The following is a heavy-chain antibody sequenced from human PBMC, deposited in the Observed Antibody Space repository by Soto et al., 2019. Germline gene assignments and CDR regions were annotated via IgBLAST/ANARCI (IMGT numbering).Heavy chain of an antibody. Sequence: QEQLVQSGGAVVQPGRSLRLSCTTSGTIFSVYGMHWVRQAPGKGLEWVALIRSDGSNIQYADSVKGRFTISRDNSRKILYLQMDSLRADDTAVYYCARDGVGATTYFGYLDYWGQGAPVTVSS. J-gene: IGHJ4*02. CDR2: IRSDGSNI. CDR1: GTIFSVYG. CDR3: ARDGVGATTYFGYLDY. V-gene: IGHV3-33*01. D-gene: IGHD1-26*01.